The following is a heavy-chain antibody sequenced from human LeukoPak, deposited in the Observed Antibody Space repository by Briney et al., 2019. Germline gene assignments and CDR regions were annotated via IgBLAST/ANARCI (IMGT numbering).Heavy chain of an antibody. CDR1: GFTFSSYA. D-gene: IGHD6-19*01. J-gene: IGHJ4*02. CDR3: AKAGIAVPATPEY. CDR2: ISSSGGTT. V-gene: IGHV3-23*01. Sequence: GGSLRPSCAASGFTFSSYAMNWVRQAPGKGLEWVSVISSSGGTTYYSDSVKGRFIISRDNSKNTLYLQMNSLRAEDTAVYYCAKAGIAVPATPEYCGQGTQVTASS.